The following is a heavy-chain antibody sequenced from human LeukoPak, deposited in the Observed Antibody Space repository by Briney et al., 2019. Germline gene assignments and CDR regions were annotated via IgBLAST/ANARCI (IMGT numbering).Heavy chain of an antibody. CDR3: ARDLGAADYGDHFDY. D-gene: IGHD4-17*01. Sequence: PSGTLSLTCTVSGGSISSSSYYWGWIRQPPGKGLEWIGSIYYSGSTYYNPSLKSRVTISVDTSKNQFSLKLSSVTAADTAVYYCARDLGAADYGDHFDYWGQGTLVTVSS. J-gene: IGHJ4*02. CDR2: IYYSGST. V-gene: IGHV4-39*07. CDR1: GGSISSSSYY.